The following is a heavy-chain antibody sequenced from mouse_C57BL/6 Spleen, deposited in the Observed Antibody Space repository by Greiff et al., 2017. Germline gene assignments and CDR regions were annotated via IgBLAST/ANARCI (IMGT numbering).Heavy chain of an antibody. D-gene: IGHD1-1*02. CDR2: IYPRSGTT. V-gene: IGHV1-81*01. Sequence: VQLQQSGAELARPGASVKLSCKASGFTFTSYGISWVKQRTGQGLEWIGEIYPRSGTTYYNEKFKGKATLTADNASSTAYMELRSLTSEDSAVYFCARSGLGRHAMDYWGQGTSVTVSS. J-gene: IGHJ4*01. CDR3: ARSGLGRHAMDY. CDR1: GFTFTSYG.